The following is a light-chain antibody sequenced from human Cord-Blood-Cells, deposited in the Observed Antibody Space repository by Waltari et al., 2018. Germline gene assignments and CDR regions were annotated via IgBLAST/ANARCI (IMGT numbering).Light chain of an antibody. CDR1: SSDVGSHNL. CDR3: CSYAGSSTYV. Sequence: QSALTQPAPVSGSPGQPLTTVCTRPSSDVGSHNLISWYQPHPGKAPKLMIYEVSNVPSGVSKRCSGSKSGNAASLTITGLQAEDEADYYSCSYAGSSTYVFGTGTKVSVL. J-gene: IGLJ1*01. V-gene: IGLV2-23*02. CDR2: EVS.